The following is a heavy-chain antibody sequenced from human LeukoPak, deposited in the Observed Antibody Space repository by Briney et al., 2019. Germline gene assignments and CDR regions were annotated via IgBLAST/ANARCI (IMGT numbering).Heavy chain of an antibody. CDR2: IRSKANSYAT. V-gene: IGHV3-73*01. Sequence: GGSLRLSCAASGFTFSGSAMHWVRQASGKGLEWVGRIRSKANSYATAYAASVKGRFTISRDDSKNTAYLQMNSLKTEDTAVYYCTRLYSSGFGLIKYYMDVWGKGTTVTVSS. CDR3: TRLYSSGFGLIKYYMDV. D-gene: IGHD6-19*01. J-gene: IGHJ6*03. CDR1: GFTFSGSA.